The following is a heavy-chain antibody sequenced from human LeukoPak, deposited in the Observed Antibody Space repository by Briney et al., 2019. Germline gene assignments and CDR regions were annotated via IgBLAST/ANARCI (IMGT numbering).Heavy chain of an antibody. J-gene: IGHJ4*02. CDR1: GYTFTSYG. V-gene: IGHV1-18*01. Sequence: ASGKVSCKASGYTFTSYGISWVRQAPGQGLGWMGWISAYNGNTNYAQKLQGRVTMTTDTSTSTAYMELRSLRSDDTAVYYCATGGVRLGELSPLIDYWGQGTLVTVSS. CDR3: ATGGVRLGELSPLIDY. CDR2: ISAYNGNT. D-gene: IGHD3-16*02.